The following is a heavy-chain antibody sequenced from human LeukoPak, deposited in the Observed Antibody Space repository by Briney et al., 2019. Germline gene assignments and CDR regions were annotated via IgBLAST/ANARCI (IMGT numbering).Heavy chain of an antibody. V-gene: IGHV1-2*06. D-gene: IGHD3-3*01. CDR2: INPNSGGT. J-gene: IGHJ5*02. CDR1: GHTLTGYY. CDR3: ARLGIFGWFDP. Sequence: ASVKVSCKPSGHTLTGYYMHWVRQAPGQGLEWMGRINPNSGGTYYAQKFQGRVTMTRDTSTSTAYMELSSLKSDDTAVYYCARLGIFGWFDPWGQGTLVTVSS.